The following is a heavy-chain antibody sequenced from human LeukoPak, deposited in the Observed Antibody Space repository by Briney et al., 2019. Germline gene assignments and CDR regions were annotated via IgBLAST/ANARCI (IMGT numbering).Heavy chain of an antibody. D-gene: IGHD3-22*01. CDR2: ISWNSGSI. CDR1: GFTFDDYA. J-gene: IGHJ3*02. Sequence: GGSLRLSCAASGFTFDDYAMHWVRQAPGKGLEWVSGISWNSGSIGYADSVKGRFTISRDNAKNSLYLQMNSLRAEDTALYYCAKVYYYDSEDDAFDIWGQGTMVTVSS. CDR3: AKVYYYDSEDDAFDI. V-gene: IGHV3-9*01.